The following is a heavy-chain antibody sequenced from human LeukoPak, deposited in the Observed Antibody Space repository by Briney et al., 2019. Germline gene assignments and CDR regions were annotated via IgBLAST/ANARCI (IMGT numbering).Heavy chain of an antibody. J-gene: IGHJ4*02. Sequence: GRSLRLSCAASGFTFDDYAMHWVRQAPGKGLEWVSGISWSSGSIGYADSVKGRFTISRDNAKNSLYLQMNSLRAEDTALYYCARRVGATTFDYWGQGTLVTVSS. CDR2: ISWSSGSI. CDR1: GFTFDDYA. V-gene: IGHV3-9*01. CDR3: ARRVGATTFDY. D-gene: IGHD1-26*01.